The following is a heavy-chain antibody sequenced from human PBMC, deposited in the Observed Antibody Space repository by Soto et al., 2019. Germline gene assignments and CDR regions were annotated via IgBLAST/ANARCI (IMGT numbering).Heavy chain of an antibody. CDR1: GFTFSSYA. Sequence: QVQLVESGGGVVQPGRSLRLSCAASGFTFSSYAMHWVRQAPGKGLEWVAVISYDGSNKYYADSVKGRFTISRDNSKNTLYLQMNSLRAEDTAVYYCARVTERYYDSSGYYTYWYFDLWGRGTLVTVSS. CDR2: ISYDGSNK. CDR3: ARVTERYYDSSGYYTYWYFDL. D-gene: IGHD3-22*01. J-gene: IGHJ2*01. V-gene: IGHV3-30-3*01.